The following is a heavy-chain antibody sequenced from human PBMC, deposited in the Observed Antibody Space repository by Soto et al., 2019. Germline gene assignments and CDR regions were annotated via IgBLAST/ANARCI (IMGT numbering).Heavy chain of an antibody. CDR1: GGSFSGYY. V-gene: IGHV4-59*01. D-gene: IGHD2-2*01. J-gene: IGHJ6*02. CDR3: ARDLSSYYYYGMDV. CDR2: IYYSGST. Sequence: SETLSLTCAVYGGSFSGYYWTWIRQPPGKGLEWIGYIYYSGSTNYNPSLKSRVTISVDTSKNQFSLKLSSVTAADTAVYYCARDLSSYYYYGMDVWGQGTTVTVSS.